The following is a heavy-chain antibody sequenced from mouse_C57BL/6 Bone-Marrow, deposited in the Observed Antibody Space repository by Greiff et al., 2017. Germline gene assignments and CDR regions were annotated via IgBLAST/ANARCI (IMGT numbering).Heavy chain of an antibody. D-gene: IGHD2-2*01. CDR3: ARDSQIYYGYYWYFDV. CDR2: ISDGGSYT. V-gene: IGHV5-4*01. J-gene: IGHJ1*03. Sequence: EVKLMESGGGLVKPGGSLKLSCAASGFTFSSYAMSWVRQTPEKRLEWVATISDGGSYTYYPDNVKGRFTISRDNAKNNLYLQMSHLKSEDTAMYYCARDSQIYYGYYWYFDVWGTGTTVTVSS. CDR1: GFTFSSYA.